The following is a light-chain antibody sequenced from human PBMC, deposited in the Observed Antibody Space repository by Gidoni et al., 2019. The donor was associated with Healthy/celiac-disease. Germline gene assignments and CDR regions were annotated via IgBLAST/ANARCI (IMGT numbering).Light chain of an antibody. CDR1: TGAVTSAYY. CDR3: LLYYGGAVWV. CDR2: STS. V-gene: IGLV7-43*01. Sequence: QTVVTQAPSLTVPPGGTVTLTCASSTGAVTSAYYPNWFQQKPGQPPRALFYSTSSKPSWTPARFAGSLRGGKAALTLSGVQPEDEAEYYCLLYYGGAVWVFGGGTKLTVL. J-gene: IGLJ3*02.